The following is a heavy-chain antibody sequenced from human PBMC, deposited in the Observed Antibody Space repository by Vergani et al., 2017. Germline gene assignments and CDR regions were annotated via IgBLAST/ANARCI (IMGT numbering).Heavy chain of an antibody. CDR1: GFTFSSYW. V-gene: IGHV3-7*03. CDR3: AKDPLVYSYYDSSGYPNYFDY. Sequence: EVQLVESGGGLVQPGGSLRLSCAASGFTFSSYWMSWVRQAPGKGLEWVANIKQDGSEKYYVDSVKGRFTISRDNAKNSLYLQMNSLRAEDTAVYYCAKDPLVYSYYDSSGYPNYFDYWGQGTLVTVSS. J-gene: IGHJ4*02. D-gene: IGHD3-22*01. CDR2: IKQDGSEK.